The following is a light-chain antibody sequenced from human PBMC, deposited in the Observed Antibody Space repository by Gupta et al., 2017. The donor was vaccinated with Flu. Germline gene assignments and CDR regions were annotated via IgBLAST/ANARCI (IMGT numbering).Light chain of an antibody. V-gene: IGLV1-44*01. J-gene: IGLJ3*02. CDR2: SNN. CDR1: SSNIGSNT. CDR3: AAWDDSLNGFWV. Sequence: QSVLTQPPSASGTPGQRVTISCSGSSSNIGSNTVNWYQQLPGTAPKLLIYSNNQRPSAVPDRFSGSKSGTSASLAISGLQSEEEADYYCAAWDDSLNGFWVFGGGTKLTVL.